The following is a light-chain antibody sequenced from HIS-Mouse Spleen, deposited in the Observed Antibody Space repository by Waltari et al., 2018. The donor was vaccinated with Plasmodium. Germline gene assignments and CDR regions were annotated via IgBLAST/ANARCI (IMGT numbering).Light chain of an antibody. CDR1: QRVSSY. CDR3: QQRSNWPPLT. Sequence: DIVLTQSPATLSSSPGERATLPCRASQRVSSYLAWYQQKPGEAPRLLIYDASNRATGIPARFSGSGSGTDFTLTISSLEPEDFAVYYCQQRSNWPPLTFGGGTKVEIK. J-gene: IGKJ4*01. CDR2: DAS. V-gene: IGKV3-11*01.